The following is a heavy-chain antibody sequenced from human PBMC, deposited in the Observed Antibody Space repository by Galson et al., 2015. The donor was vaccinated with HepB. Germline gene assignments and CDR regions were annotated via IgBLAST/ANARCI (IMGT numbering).Heavy chain of an antibody. V-gene: IGHV4-61*02. CDR3: ARGKVGTNDHDY. J-gene: IGHJ4*02. CDR1: GGSISSSRYY. CDR2: IRTGGII. D-gene: IGHD1/OR15-1a*01. Sequence: TLSLTCTVSGGSISSSRYYWAWIRQPAGKGLEWIALIRTGGIIDYNPSLRSRVTMSMDTSTNQFSLRLSSVSAADTAKYYCARGKVGTNDHDYWGQGTLVTVSS.